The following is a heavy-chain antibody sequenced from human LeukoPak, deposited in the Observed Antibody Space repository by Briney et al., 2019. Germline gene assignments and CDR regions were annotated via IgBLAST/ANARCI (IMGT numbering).Heavy chain of an antibody. J-gene: IGHJ4*02. CDR3: ARGGRYYDSSGYYSIDY. CDR2: IYTSGST. Sequence: PSETLSLTCTVSGGSISSGSYYWSWIRQPAGKGLEWIGRIYTSGSTNYNPSLKSRVTISVDTSENQFSLKLSSVTAADTAVYYCARGGRYYDSSGYYSIDYWGQGTLVTVSS. CDR1: GGSISSGSYY. D-gene: IGHD3-22*01. V-gene: IGHV4-61*02.